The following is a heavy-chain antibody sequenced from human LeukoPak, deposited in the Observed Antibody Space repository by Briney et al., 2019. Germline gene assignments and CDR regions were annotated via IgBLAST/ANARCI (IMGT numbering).Heavy chain of an antibody. CDR1: GYTFTSYA. V-gene: IGHV7-4-1*02. CDR3: AREIAAAGPTQYYYYYYMDV. CDR2: INTNTGNP. J-gene: IGHJ6*03. Sequence: ASVKVSCKASGYTFTSYAMNWVRQAPGQGLEWMGWINTNTGNPTYAQGFTGRFVFSLDTSVSTAYLQISSLKAEDTAVYYCAREIAAAGPTQYYYYYYMDVWGKGTTVTVSS. D-gene: IGHD6-13*01.